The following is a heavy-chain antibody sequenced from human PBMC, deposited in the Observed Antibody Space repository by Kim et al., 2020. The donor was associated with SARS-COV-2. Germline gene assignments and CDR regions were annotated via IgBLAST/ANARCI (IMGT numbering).Heavy chain of an antibody. V-gene: IGHV3-23*01. J-gene: IGHJ4*02. Sequence: ADSVKGRFTISRDNSKNTLYLQMNSLRAEDTAVYYCAKERQQLVRGRFDYWGQGTLVTVSS. CDR3: AKERQQLVRGRFDY. D-gene: IGHD6-13*01.